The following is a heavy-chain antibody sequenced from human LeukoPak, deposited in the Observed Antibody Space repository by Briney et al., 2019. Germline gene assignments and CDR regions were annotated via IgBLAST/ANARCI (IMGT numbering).Heavy chain of an antibody. V-gene: IGHV1-8*01. D-gene: IGHD7-27*01. CDR3: ARGDPWGLDP. Sequence: ASVKVSCKTSGYTFSSYDINWVRQATGQGLEWMGWMNPNSGETGFAQNSQGRVTLTKNSSITTAYMELSSLTSEDAAVYYCARGDPWGLDPWGQGTLVSVSS. CDR1: GYTFSSYD. J-gene: IGHJ5*02. CDR2: MNPNSGET.